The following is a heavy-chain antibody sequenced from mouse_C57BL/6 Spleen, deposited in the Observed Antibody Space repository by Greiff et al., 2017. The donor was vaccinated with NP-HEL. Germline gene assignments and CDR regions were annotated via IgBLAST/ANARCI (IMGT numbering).Heavy chain of an antibody. V-gene: IGHV1-19*01. CDR3: ARSSYGSSYVDY. J-gene: IGHJ2*01. CDR1: GYTFTDYY. D-gene: IGHD1-1*01. CDR2: INPYNGGT. Sequence: VQLQQSGPVLVKPGASVKMSCKASGYTFTDYYMNWVKQSHGKSLEWIGVINPYNGGTSYNQKFKGKATLTVDKSSSTAYMELNSLTSEDSAVYYCARSSYGSSYVDYWGQGTTLTVSS.